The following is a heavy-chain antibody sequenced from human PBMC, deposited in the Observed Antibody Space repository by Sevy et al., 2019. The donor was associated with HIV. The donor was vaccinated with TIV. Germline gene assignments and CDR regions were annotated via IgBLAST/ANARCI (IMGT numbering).Heavy chain of an antibody. Sequence: GGSLRLSCAASGFTFSNAWMSWVRQAPGKGLEWVGRIKSKTDGGTTDYGAPVKGRFTISREVSKNTLYLQMNSLKTEDTAVYYCTTDQSPGGVPPYYYYYGMDVWGQGTTVTVSS. J-gene: IGHJ6*02. V-gene: IGHV3-15*01. D-gene: IGHD3-16*01. CDR2: IKSKTDGGTT. CDR1: GFTFSNAW. CDR3: TTDQSPGGVPPYYYYYGMDV.